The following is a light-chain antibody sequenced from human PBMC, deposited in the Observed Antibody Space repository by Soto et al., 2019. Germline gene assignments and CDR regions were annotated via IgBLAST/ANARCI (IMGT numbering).Light chain of an antibody. V-gene: IGKV1-9*01. CDR1: QGISSY. CDR3: QQLTAYPLT. Sequence: DIQLTQSPSFLSASVGDRVTITCRASQGISSYLAWYQQKPGKAPKLLIYAASTLQSGVPSRFSGTGSGTEFTLPISSLQPEDFATYYCQQLTAYPLTFGGGTKVEIK. CDR2: AAS. J-gene: IGKJ4*01.